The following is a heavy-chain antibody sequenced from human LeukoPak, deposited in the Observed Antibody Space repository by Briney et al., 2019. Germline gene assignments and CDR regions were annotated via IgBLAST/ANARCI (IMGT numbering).Heavy chain of an antibody. D-gene: IGHD5-12*01. J-gene: IGHJ4*02. V-gene: IGHV3-21*01. CDR3: ARADIVATMSPTDY. CDR1: GFTFSSYG. Sequence: GGSLRLSCAASGFTFSSYGMNWVRQAPGKGLEWISSISSSSSYIYYADSVKGRSTISRDNAKNSLYLQMNSLRAEDTAVYYCARADIVATMSPTDYWGQGTLVTVSS. CDR2: ISSSSSYI.